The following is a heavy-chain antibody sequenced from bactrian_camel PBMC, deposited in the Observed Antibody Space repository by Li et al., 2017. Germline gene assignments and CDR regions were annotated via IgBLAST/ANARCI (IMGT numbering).Heavy chain of an antibody. CDR1: GSTDSNLC. V-gene: IGHV3S10*01. CDR2: IERDGRT. D-gene: IGHD1*01. CDR3: ATGYEGY. J-gene: IGHJ4*01. Sequence: DVQLVESGGGSAQAGGSLRLTCAASGSTDSNLCIGWFRQPPGQEREGVAQIERDGRTTYADSVKGRFTVSTDTAKDTMYLQMNSLKSEDTALYYCATGYEGYWGQGTQVTV.